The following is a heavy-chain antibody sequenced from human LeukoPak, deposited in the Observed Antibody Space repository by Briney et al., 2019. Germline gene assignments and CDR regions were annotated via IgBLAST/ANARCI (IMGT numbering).Heavy chain of an antibody. CDR1: GFTFSTYA. D-gene: IGHD7-27*01. CDR2: ISYDGTNK. V-gene: IGHV3-30-3*01. Sequence: GGSLRLSCAASGFTFSTYAMHWVRQAPGKGLEWVAFISYDGTNKYCADSVKGRFTISRDNSKNTLYLQMDSLRAEDTALYYCAREILTGYAFDIWGQGTMVTVSS. CDR3: AREILTGYAFDI. J-gene: IGHJ3*02.